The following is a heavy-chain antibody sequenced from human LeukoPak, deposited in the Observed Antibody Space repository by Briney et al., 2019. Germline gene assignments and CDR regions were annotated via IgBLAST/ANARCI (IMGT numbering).Heavy chain of an antibody. CDR2: ISSESIHL. V-gene: IGHV3-21*01. Sequence: GGSLRLSCAASGFTFNSHMMNWVRQAPGKGLEWVASISSESIHLRYADSVKGRFTISRDNAKELVFLQMNSLRAEDTAIYYYARGFGDFDPRLDYWGHGSVITVSS. CDR1: GFTFNSHM. D-gene: IGHD3-16*01. J-gene: IGHJ4*01. CDR3: ARGFGDFDPRLDY.